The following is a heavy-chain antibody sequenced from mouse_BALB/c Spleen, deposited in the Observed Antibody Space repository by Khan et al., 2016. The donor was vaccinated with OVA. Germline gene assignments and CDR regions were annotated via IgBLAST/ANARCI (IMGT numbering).Heavy chain of an antibody. CDR2: IYPGDVNT. D-gene: IGHD2-1*01. CDR3: AREGYYGNYRAWFAY. V-gene: IGHV1S56*01. CDR1: GYTFTTYY. Sequence: QVQLKESGPELVKPGASVRISCKASGYTFTTYYINWVKQRPGQGLEWIGWIYPGDVNTKYNEKFKGKATLTADKSSSTAYMQLSSLTSDDSAVYFCAREGYYGNYRAWFAYWGQGTLGTVST. J-gene: IGHJ3*01.